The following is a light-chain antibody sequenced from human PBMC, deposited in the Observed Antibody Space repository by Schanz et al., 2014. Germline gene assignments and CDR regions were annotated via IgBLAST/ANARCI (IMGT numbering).Light chain of an antibody. J-gene: IGKJ3*01. CDR1: QSVLYRSNNKND. CDR2: WAS. V-gene: IGKV4-1*01. CDR3: EQYYTTPFT. Sequence: DIVMTQSPDSLAVSLGERATINCKSSQSVLYRSNNKNDLAWYQQKPGQPPKLLIYWASTRHSGVPDRFSGGGSGTDFTLTISSLQAEDVAVYYGEQYYTTPFTFGPGTKVDIK.